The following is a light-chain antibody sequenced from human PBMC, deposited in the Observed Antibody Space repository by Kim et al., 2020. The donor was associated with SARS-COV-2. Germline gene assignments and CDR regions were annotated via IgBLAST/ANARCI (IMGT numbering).Light chain of an antibody. CDR1: QGISSW. J-gene: IGKJ2*01. CDR2: DGT. Sequence: DIQMTQSPSSVSASVGDRVTITCRASQGISSWLAWYQQKPGKAPKLLIHDGTNLQSGVPSRFSGSGSETDFTLTISSLQPEDFATYYCQQVSSFPYTFGQGTKLEI. V-gene: IGKV1-12*01. CDR3: QQVSSFPYT.